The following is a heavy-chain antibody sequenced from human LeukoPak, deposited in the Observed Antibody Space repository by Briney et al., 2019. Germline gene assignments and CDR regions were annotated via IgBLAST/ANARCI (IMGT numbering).Heavy chain of an antibody. J-gene: IGHJ4*02. CDR1: GYSISSGYY. V-gene: IGHV4-38-2*02. CDR2: IHHSAST. CDR3: ARAAYCSSTSCLDY. D-gene: IGHD2-2*01. Sequence: SETLSLTCTVSGYSISSGYYWGWIRQPPGKGLEWIGSIHHSASTFYNPSLRSRVTISVDTSKKQFSLKLSSVTAADTAVYYCARAAYCSSTSCLDYWGQGTLVTVSS.